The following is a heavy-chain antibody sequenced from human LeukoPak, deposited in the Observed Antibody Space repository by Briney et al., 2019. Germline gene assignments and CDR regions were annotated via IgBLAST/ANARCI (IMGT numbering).Heavy chain of an antibody. D-gene: IGHD7-27*01. Sequence: GGSLRLSCVVSGFTVSSNYMSWVRQAPGRGLQWVSVLYSGGSTYYADFVKGRFTISRDNSKNTLYLQMNSLRAEDTAVYYCARDLTGDAYFDYWGQGTLVTVSS. CDR1: GFTVSSNY. J-gene: IGHJ4*02. V-gene: IGHV3-66*01. CDR3: ARDLTGDAYFDY. CDR2: LYSGGST.